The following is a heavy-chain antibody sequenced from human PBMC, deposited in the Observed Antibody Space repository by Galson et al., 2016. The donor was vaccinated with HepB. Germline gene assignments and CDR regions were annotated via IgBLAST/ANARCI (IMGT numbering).Heavy chain of an antibody. V-gene: IGHV3-9*01. D-gene: IGHD4-23*01. CDR2: ISWDSETI. Sequence: ALRLSCAASGFAFDEYALHWVRQGPGKGVEWVAGISWDSETIDDVDSVRGRFRISRDNAEKSLFLQMNSLRQEDSGVYYGVEDRRVTTGVFESWCQGTLVVVSS. CDR3: VEDRRVTTGVFES. CDR1: GFAFDEYA. J-gene: IGHJ4*02.